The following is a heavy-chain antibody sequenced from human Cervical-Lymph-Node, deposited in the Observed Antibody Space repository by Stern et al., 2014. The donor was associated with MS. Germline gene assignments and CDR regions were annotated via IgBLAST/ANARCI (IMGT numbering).Heavy chain of an antibody. D-gene: IGHD2/OR15-2a*01. Sequence: QVQLVQSGAELNKPGASVKVSCKASGYTFTKYAINWLRQATGQGLEWMGWINTHTRNTTYAQSFTRRFVFSMDTSASTAYLQISSLEAEDTAVYYCARETFYDNIGQDFWGQGTLITVSS. J-gene: IGHJ1*01. V-gene: IGHV7-4-1*02. CDR2: INTHTRNT. CDR1: GYTFTKYA. CDR3: ARETFYDNIGQDF.